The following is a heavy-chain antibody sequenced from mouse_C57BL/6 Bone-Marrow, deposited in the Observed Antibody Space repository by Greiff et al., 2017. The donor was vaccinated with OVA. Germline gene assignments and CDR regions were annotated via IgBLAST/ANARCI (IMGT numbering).Heavy chain of an antibody. V-gene: IGHV1-15*01. CDR1: GYTFTDYE. J-gene: IGHJ4*01. Sequence: QVQLQQSGAELVRPGASVTLSCKASGYTFTDYEMHWVKQTPVHGLEWIGAIDPETGGTAYNQKFKGKAILTADKSSSTAYMELRSLTSEDSAVYYCTRNGNYAYAMDYWGQGTSVTVSS. CDR3: TRNGNYAYAMDY. D-gene: IGHD1-1*01. CDR2: IDPETGGT.